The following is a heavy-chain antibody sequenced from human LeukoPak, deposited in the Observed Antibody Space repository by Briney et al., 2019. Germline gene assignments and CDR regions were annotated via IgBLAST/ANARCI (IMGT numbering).Heavy chain of an antibody. Sequence: SVKASCKASGGTFSSYAISWVRQAPGQGLEWMGGIIPIFGTANYAQKFQGRVTITADEPTSTAYMELSSLRSEDTAVYYCARDASRTEDYYYYYGMDVWGQGTTVTVSS. CDR1: GGTFSSYA. V-gene: IGHV1-69*13. D-gene: IGHD6-13*01. CDR2: IIPIFGTA. J-gene: IGHJ6*02. CDR3: ARDASRTEDYYYYYGMDV.